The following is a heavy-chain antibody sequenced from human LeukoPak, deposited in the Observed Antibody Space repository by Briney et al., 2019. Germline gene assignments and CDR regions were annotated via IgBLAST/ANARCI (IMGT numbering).Heavy chain of an antibody. V-gene: IGHV4-59*12. J-gene: IGHJ5*02. D-gene: IGHD2-15*01. Sequence: SETLSLTCTVSGGSISSYYWSWIRQPPGKGLEWIGCIYYSGSTNYNPSRKSRVTISVDTSKNQFSLKLSSVTAADTAVYYCARGHRYCSGGSCQSNWFDPWGQGTLVTVSS. CDR2: IYYSGST. CDR1: GGSISSYY. CDR3: ARGHRYCSGGSCQSNWFDP.